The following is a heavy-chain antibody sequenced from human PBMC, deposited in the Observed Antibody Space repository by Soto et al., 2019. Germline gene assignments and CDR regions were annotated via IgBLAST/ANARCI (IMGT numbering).Heavy chain of an antibody. D-gene: IGHD3-22*01. CDR3: AKGSYYYDSSGSYGMDV. CDR1: GFTFSSYG. Sequence: PGGSLRLSCAASGFTFSSYGMHWVRQAPGKGLEWVAVISYDGSNKYYADSVKGRFTISRDNSKNTLYLQMNSLRAEDTAVYYCAKGSYYYDSSGSYGMDVWGQGTTVTVSS. J-gene: IGHJ6*02. V-gene: IGHV3-30*18. CDR2: ISYDGSNK.